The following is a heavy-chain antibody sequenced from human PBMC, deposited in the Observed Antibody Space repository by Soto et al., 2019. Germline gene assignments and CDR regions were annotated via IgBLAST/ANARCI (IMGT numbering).Heavy chain of an antibody. D-gene: IGHD3-3*01. V-gene: IGHV4-31*03. CDR3: AIDKGFLEWLSPYYYYGMDV. J-gene: IGHJ6*02. CDR2: IYYSGST. Sequence: QVQLQESGPGLVKPSQTLSLTCTVSGGSISSGGYYWSWIRQHPGKGLEWIGYIYYSGSTYYNPSLKSRVTISVDTSKNQFSLKLSSVTAADTAVYYCAIDKGFLEWLSPYYYYGMDVWGQGTTVTVSS. CDR1: GGSISSGGYY.